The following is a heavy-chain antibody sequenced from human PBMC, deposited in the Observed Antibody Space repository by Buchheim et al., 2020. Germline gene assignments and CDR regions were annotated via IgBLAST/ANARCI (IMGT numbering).Heavy chain of an antibody. CDR2: IKQDGSEK. J-gene: IGHJ6*02. CDR3: ARGGLFVRFLEWLLSTGYYGMDV. Sequence: EVQLVESGGGLVQPGGSLRLSCAASGFTFSSYWMSWVRQAPGKGLEWVANIKQDGSEKYYVDSVKGRFTISRDNATNSLYLQMNSLRAEDTAVYYCARGGLFVRFLEWLLSTGYYGMDVWGQGTT. D-gene: IGHD3-3*01. CDR1: GFTFSSYW. V-gene: IGHV3-7*01.